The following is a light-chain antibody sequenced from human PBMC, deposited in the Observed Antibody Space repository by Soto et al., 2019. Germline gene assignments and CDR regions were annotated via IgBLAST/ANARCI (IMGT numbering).Light chain of an antibody. V-gene: IGLV2-14*01. CDR1: SSDVGGYNY. J-gene: IGLJ1*01. Sequence: SVLPKPASVSGSPGQSITISCPGTSSDVGGYNYVSWYQQHPGKAPKLMIYDVSNRPSGVSNRFSGSKSGNTASLTISGLQAEDEADYYCSSYTSSSTPYVSGTGTKVTVL. CDR3: SSYTSSSTPYV. CDR2: DVS.